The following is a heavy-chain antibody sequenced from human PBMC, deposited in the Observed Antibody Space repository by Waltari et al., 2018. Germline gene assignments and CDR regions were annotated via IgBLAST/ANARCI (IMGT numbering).Heavy chain of an antibody. CDR3: ARTQRYCSGGSCYPYYFDS. CDR1: GGSISPYY. J-gene: IGHJ4*02. V-gene: IGHV4-59*01. CDR2: IYYSGFA. Sequence: QVQLQQSGPGLVKPSETLSLTCTVSGGSISPYYWTWIRQSPGQGLEWIGYIYYSGFANHSPSLKGRVTKSLDTSNSRFSLSLNSVTAADTAVYYCARTQRYCSGGSCYPYYFDSWGQGTQVTVSS. D-gene: IGHD2-15*01.